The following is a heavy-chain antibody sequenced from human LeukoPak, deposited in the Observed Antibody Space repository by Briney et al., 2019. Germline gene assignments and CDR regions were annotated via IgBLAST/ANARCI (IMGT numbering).Heavy chain of an antibody. CDR2: ISSGTSYI. CDR3: ARDPTSSWETAFDI. Sequence: PGGSLRLSCAASGFTFNTYTMNWVRQAPGKGLEWVSSISSGTSYIYYADSVKGRFTISRDNAKNSLYLQMNSLRAEDTAVYYCARDPTSSWETAFDIWGQGTMVTVSS. D-gene: IGHD1-26*01. CDR1: GFTFNTYT. V-gene: IGHV3-21*01. J-gene: IGHJ3*02.